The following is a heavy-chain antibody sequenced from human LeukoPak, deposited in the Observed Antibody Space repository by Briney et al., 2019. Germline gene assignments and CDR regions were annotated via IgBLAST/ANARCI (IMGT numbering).Heavy chain of an antibody. D-gene: IGHD2-15*01. V-gene: IGHV4-39*01. Sequence: GWIRQPPGKGLEWIGTVYYRGRTYYSPSLKSRVTISVDTSKNQFSLKLSSVTAADTAVYYCARGPVEELLHNWFDPWGQGTLVTVSS. CDR2: VYYRGRT. J-gene: IGHJ5*02. CDR3: ARGPVEELLHNWFDP.